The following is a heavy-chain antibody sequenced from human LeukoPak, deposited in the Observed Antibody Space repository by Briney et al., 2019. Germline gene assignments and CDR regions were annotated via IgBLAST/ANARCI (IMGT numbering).Heavy chain of an antibody. Sequence: ASVKVSCKASGGTFSSYAISWVRQAPGQGLEWMGGIIPIFGTANYAQKFQGRVTITADESTSTAYMELSSLRSEDTAVYYCATSFGHSFGFDYWGQGTLVTVSS. D-gene: IGHD3-3*01. CDR1: GGTFSSYA. CDR3: ATSFGHSFGFDY. CDR2: IIPIFGTA. J-gene: IGHJ4*02. V-gene: IGHV1-69*13.